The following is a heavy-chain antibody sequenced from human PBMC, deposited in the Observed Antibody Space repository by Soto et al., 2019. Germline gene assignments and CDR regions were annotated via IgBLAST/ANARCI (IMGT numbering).Heavy chain of an antibody. CDR1: GYTFTSYD. CDR3: AREPRTGTIDY. J-gene: IGHJ4*02. V-gene: IGHV1-8*01. D-gene: IGHD1-1*01. Sequence: ASVKVSCKASGYTFTSYDINWVRQATGQGLEWMGWMNPNSGNTGCAQKFQGRVTMTRNTSISTAYMELSSLTSEDTAVYYCAREPRTGTIDYWGQGTLVTVSS. CDR2: MNPNSGNT.